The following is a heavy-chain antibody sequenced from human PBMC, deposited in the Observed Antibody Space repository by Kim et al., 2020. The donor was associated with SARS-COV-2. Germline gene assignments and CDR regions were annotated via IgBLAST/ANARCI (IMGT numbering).Heavy chain of an antibody. CDR1: GGSISSSNW. CDR3: ARDHEPGIEANRGTAWFGT. D-gene: IGHD6-13*01. Sequence: SETLSLTCAASGGSISSSNWWSWVRQPPGKGLEWIGEIYHSGSTNYNPSLKSRVTISVDKSKNQLSLKLSSVTAADTAGYYCARDHEPGIEANRGTAWFGTWGQGTLVTVSS. CDR2: IYHSGST. J-gene: IGHJ5*02. V-gene: IGHV4-4*02.